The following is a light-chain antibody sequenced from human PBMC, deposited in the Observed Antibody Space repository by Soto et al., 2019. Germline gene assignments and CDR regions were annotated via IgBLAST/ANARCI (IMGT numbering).Light chain of an antibody. J-gene: IGKJ4*01. Sequence: DIQLTQSPSFLSASVGYRVTVTCRSSQDISSYLAWYQQKPGKAPKVLIYGASTLQSGVPRRFGGSGSGTAFTLTISSLQPEDFATYFCQQVHSYPITFGGGTKVEIK. CDR2: GAS. CDR3: QQVHSYPIT. V-gene: IGKV1-9*01. CDR1: QDISSY.